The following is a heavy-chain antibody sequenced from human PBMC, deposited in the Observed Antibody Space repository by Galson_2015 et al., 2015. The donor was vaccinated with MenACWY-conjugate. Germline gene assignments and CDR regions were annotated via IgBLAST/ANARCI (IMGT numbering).Heavy chain of an antibody. CDR1: GYTFTSYG. V-gene: IGHV1-18*04. D-gene: IGHD2-2*01. CDR3: ASIGYCSSTSCYEMRN. J-gene: IGHJ4*02. Sequence: SVKVSCKASGYTFTSYGISWVRQAPGQGLEWMGWISAYNGNTNYAQKLQGRVTMTTDTSTSTAYMELRSLRSDDTAVYYCASIGYCSSTSCYEMRNWGQGTLVTVSS. CDR2: ISAYNGNT.